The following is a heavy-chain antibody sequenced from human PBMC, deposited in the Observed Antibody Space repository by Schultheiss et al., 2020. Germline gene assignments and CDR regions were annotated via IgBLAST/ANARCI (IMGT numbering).Heavy chain of an antibody. J-gene: IGHJ6*02. V-gene: IGHV4-61*02. CDR3: ARDELDYYGMDV. D-gene: IGHD1-1*01. CDR1: GGSISSGSYY. Sequence: SETLSLTCTVSGGSISSGSYYWSWIRQPAGKGLEWIGRIYTSWSTNYNPSLKSRVTISVDTSKNQFSLKLSYVTAADTAVYYCARDELDYYGMDVWGQGTTVTVSS. CDR2: IYTSWST.